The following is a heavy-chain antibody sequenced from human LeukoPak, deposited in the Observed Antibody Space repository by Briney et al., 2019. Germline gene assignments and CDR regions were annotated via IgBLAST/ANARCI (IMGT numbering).Heavy chain of an antibody. CDR1: VFTLSNYP. CDR3: AKAGVISGWDY. J-gene: IGHJ4*02. CDR2: IGQEKSGSWT. V-gene: IGHV3-23*01. D-gene: IGHD3-3*02. Sequence: PGGSLRLSCAASVFTLSNYPMGWVRQAPVKGLEWLSAIGQEKSGSWTKSADSVKGRFTISRDNSESTLYLQMDSLTVEDTAVYYCAKAGVISGWDYWGQGVLVTVSS.